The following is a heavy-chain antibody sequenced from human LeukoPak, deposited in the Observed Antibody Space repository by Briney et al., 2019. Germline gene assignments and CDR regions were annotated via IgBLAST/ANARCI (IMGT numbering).Heavy chain of an antibody. CDR3: ARGPLAYSSGWEFDY. D-gene: IGHD6-19*01. V-gene: IGHV4-39*01. J-gene: IGHJ4*02. CDR2: IYYSGSS. Sequence: PSETLSLTCTVSGGSISSSSYYWGWIRQPPGKGLEWIGSIYYSGSSYYNPSLKSRVTISVDTSKNQFSLKLSSVTAADTAVYYCARGPLAYSSGWEFDYWGQGTLVTVSS. CDR1: GGSISSSSYY.